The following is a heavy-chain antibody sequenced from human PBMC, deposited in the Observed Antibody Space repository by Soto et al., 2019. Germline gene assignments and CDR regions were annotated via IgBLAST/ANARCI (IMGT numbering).Heavy chain of an antibody. J-gene: IGHJ6*02. CDR1: GFTVSSNY. V-gene: IGHV3-66*01. D-gene: IGHD3-3*01. CDR2: IYSGGRT. Sequence: EVQLVESGGGLVQPGGSLRLSCAASGFTVSSNYMSWVRQAPGQGLEWVSLIYSGGRTYYADSVRARFTISRDNSKNTLYLQMNSLRAVDTAVYYSARDPTYYDFLLVVWGQGTTVTVSS. CDR3: ARDPTYYDFLLVV.